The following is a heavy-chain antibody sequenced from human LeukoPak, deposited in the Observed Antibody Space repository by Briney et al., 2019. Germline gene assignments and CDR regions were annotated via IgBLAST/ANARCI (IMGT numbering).Heavy chain of an antibody. J-gene: IGHJ4*02. CDR1: GGSFSGYY. CDR2: INHSGST. V-gene: IGHV4-34*01. CDR3: ARWIRYCSSTSCRTSFDY. D-gene: IGHD2-2*01. Sequence: SETLSLTCAVYGGSFSGYYWSWIRQPPGKGLEWIGEINHSGSTNYNPSLKSRVTISVDTSKNQFSLKLSSVTAADTAVYYCARWIRYCSSTSCRTSFDYWGQGTLVTVSS.